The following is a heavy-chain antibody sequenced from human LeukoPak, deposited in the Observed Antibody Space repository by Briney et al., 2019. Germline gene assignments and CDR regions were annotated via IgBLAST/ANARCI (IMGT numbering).Heavy chain of an antibody. CDR1: GDSVSSYY. CDR2: IYYTGRT. D-gene: IGHD5-24*01. V-gene: IGHV4-59*02. J-gene: IGHJ5*02. Sequence: SETLSLTCTVSGDSVSSYYWSWFRRPPGKGLEWIGYIYYTGRTNYNPSLKSRVTMSVDTSKNQFSLKLSSVTAADTAVYYCARDQSRDGYNDNWFDPWGQGTLVTVSS. CDR3: ARDQSRDGYNDNWFDP.